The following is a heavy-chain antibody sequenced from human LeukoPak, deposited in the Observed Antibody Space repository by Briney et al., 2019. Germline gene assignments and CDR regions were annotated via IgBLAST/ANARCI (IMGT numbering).Heavy chain of an antibody. J-gene: IGHJ4*02. D-gene: IGHD6-13*01. CDR3: ARAPWGIAAAKDLDFDY. Sequence: GGSLRLSCAASGFTFSSYGMHWVRQAPGKGLEWVAVIWYDGSNKYYADSVKGRFTISRDNSKNTLYLQMSSLRAEDTAVYYCARAPWGIAAAKDLDFDYWGQGTLVTVSS. V-gene: IGHV3-33*01. CDR2: IWYDGSNK. CDR1: GFTFSSYG.